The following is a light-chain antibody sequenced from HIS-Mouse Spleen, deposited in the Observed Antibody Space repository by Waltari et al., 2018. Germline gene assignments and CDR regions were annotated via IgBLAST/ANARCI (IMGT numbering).Light chain of an antibody. Sequence: AIQLTQSPSSLSASVGDRVTITCRASQGISSALAWYQKKPGKAPKLLIYDASSLESGVPSRFSGSGSGTYFTLTISSLQPEDFATYYCQQFNSYPLTFGGGTKVEIK. CDR3: QQFNSYPLT. J-gene: IGKJ4*01. CDR1: QGISSA. V-gene: IGKV1-13*02. CDR2: DAS.